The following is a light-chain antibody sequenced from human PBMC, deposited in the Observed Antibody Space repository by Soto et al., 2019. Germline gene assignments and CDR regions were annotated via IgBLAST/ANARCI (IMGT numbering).Light chain of an antibody. CDR1: GGINVDTYR. CDR2: YKSDSDK. V-gene: IGLV5-45*03. CDR3: MIWHSSAVV. J-gene: IGLJ2*01. Sequence: QLVLTQPSSLSASPGASASLTCTLRGGINVDTYRIYWYQQKPGSPPQYLLRYKSDSDKQQGSGVPSRFSGSKDASANAGILLISGLQSEDEADYYCMIWHSSAVVFGGGTKLTVL.